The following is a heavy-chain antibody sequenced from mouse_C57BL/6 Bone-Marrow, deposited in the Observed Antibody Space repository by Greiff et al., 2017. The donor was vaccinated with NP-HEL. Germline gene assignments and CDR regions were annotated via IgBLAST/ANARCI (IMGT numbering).Heavy chain of an antibody. CDR3: TTDDYGWYFDV. J-gene: IGHJ1*03. V-gene: IGHV14-4*01. CDR2: IDPENGDT. Sequence: EVMLVESGAELVRPGASVKLSCTASGFNIRDDYMHWVKQRPEQGLEWIGWIDPENGDTEYASKFQGKATITADTSSNTAYLQLSSLTSEDTAVYYCTTDDYGWYFDVWGTGTTVTVSS. D-gene: IGHD2-4*01. CDR1: GFNIRDDY.